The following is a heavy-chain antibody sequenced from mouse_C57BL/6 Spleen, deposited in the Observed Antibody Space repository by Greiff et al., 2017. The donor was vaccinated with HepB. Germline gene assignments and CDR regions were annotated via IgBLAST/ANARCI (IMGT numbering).Heavy chain of an antibody. D-gene: IGHD2-3*01. CDR1: GYTFTSYW. CDR2: IDPSDSYT. CDR3: AKGDGYYPHYYAMDY. Sequence: QVQLQQPGAELVRPGTSVKLSCKASGYTFTSYWMHWVKQRPGQGLEWIGVIDPSDSYTNYNQKFKGKATLTVDTSSSTAYMQLSSLTSEDSGVYYCAKGDGYYPHYYAMDYWGQGTSVTVSS. V-gene: IGHV1-59*01. J-gene: IGHJ4*01.